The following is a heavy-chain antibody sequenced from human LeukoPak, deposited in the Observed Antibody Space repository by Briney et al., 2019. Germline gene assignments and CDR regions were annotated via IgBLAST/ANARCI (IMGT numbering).Heavy chain of an antibody. CDR1: GFTFSSYA. CDR3: ARDLQLVVVAASDI. D-gene: IGHD2-15*01. J-gene: IGHJ3*02. CDR2: ISYDGSNK. V-gene: IGHV3-30-3*01. Sequence: GGSLRLSCAASGFTFSSYAMRWVRQAPGKGLEWVAVISYDGSNKYYADSVKGRFTISRDNSKNTLYLQMNSLRAEDTAVYYCARDLQLVVVAASDIWGQGTMVTVSS.